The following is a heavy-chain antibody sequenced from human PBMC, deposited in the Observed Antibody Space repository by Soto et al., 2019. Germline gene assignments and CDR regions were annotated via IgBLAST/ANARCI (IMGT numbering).Heavy chain of an antibody. CDR1: GFTFSSYA. CDR3: ENRSGGLRFLEWLYDFDY. CDR2: ISGSGGST. V-gene: IGHV3-23*01. J-gene: IGHJ4*02. D-gene: IGHD3-3*01. Sequence: EVQLLESGGGLVQPGGSLRLSCAASGFTFSSYAMSWVRQAPGKGLEWVSAISGSGGSTYYADSVKGRFTISRDNSKNTRYLQMNSRRAEDTAVYYCENRSGGLRFLEWLYDFDYWGQGTLVTVSS.